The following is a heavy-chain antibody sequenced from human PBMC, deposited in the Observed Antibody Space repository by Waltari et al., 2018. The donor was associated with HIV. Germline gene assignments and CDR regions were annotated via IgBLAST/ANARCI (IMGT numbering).Heavy chain of an antibody. J-gene: IGHJ4*02. Sequence: EVQLVESGGGLVKPGAYLRVSWAASGSDFQTYWMSWFRQAPEKGLEWVGRIKSKQSGGTVDYAAPVKGRFTISRDDSKNMMYLQMDSLESEDTAVYYCTTGSSGAEDYWGQGTLVTVSS. V-gene: IGHV3-15*01. CDR1: GSDFQTYW. CDR2: IKSKQSGGTV. CDR3: TTGSSGAEDY. D-gene: IGHD3-22*01.